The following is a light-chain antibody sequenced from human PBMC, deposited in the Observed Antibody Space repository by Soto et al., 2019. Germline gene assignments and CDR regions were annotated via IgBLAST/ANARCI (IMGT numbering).Light chain of an antibody. Sequence: QSVLTQPPSVSGAPGQRVTISCTGSSSNIGAGYDVHWYQQLPGTAPKLLIYDNNNRPSGVPDRFFGSKFGTSASLAITGVQADDEADYYCQSYDTSLSRGVLGGGTKLTVL. CDR2: DNN. J-gene: IGLJ3*02. V-gene: IGLV1-40*01. CDR1: SSNIGAGYD. CDR3: QSYDTSLSRGV.